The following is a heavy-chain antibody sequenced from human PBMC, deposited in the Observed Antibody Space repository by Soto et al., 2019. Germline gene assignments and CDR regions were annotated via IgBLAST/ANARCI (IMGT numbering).Heavy chain of an antibody. Sequence: EGQLLEPGGGLVQPGGALRLSCAASGFTFSSYAMSWVRQPPGKGLEWGSAISGSGGSTYYADSVKGRVTISRDNSKNTLYLQMSSLRAEDTAVYYCAKDRVAVACPSTDAFDIWGQGTMVTVSS. D-gene: IGHD6-19*01. CDR2: ISGSGGST. CDR1: GFTFSSYA. V-gene: IGHV3-23*01. CDR3: AKDRVAVACPSTDAFDI. J-gene: IGHJ3*02.